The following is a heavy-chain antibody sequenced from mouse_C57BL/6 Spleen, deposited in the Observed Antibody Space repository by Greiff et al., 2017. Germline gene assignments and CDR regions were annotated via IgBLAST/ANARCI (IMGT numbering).Heavy chain of an antibody. J-gene: IGHJ4*01. D-gene: IGHD1-1*01. V-gene: IGHV1-50*01. CDR1: GYTFTSYW. CDR3: ARKEVVATGDY. CDR2: IDPSDSYT. Sequence: QVQLQQPGAELVKPGASVKLSCKASGYTFTSYWMQWVKQRPGQGLEWIGEIDPSDSYTNYNQKFKGKATLTVETSSSTAYMQLSSLTSEDSAVYYCARKEVVATGDYWGQGTSVTVSS.